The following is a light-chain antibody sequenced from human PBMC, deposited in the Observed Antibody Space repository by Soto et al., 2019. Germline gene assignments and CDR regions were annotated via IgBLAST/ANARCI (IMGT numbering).Light chain of an antibody. Sequence: QSVLTQPASVSRSPGQSITISCTGTSSDVGANNYVSWYQQHPGKAPKLIIYDVDNRPSGVSNRFSGSKSANTASLTISGLQAEDEADYYCSSYTISNTGVFGGGTQLTVL. V-gene: IGLV2-14*03. CDR1: SSDVGANNY. J-gene: IGLJ3*02. CDR3: SSYTISNTGV. CDR2: DVD.